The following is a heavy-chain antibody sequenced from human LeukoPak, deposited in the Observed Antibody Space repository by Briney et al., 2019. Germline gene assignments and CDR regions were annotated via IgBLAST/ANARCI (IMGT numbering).Heavy chain of an antibody. J-gene: IGHJ4*02. CDR3: ARDFQSLEVDSSGLRYFDY. Sequence: ASVKVSCKASGYTFTSYYMHWVRQAPGQGLEWMGIINPSGGSTSYAQKFQGRVTMTRDTSTSTVYMELSSLRSEDTAVYYCARDFQSLEVDSSGLRYFDYWGQGTLVTVSS. D-gene: IGHD3-22*01. CDR1: GYTFTSYY. CDR2: INPSGGST. V-gene: IGHV1-46*01.